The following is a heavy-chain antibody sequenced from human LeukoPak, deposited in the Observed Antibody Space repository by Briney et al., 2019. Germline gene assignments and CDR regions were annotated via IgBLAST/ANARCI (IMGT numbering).Heavy chain of an antibody. J-gene: IGHJ3*02. V-gene: IGHV5-51*01. D-gene: IGHD1-1*01. CDR1: GYSFTSYW. CDR3: ARHERALEPNDAFDI. CDR2: IYSGDSDT. Sequence: GESLKISCKGSGYSFTSYWIGWVRQMPGKGLEWMGIIYSGDSDTRYSPSFQGQVTISADKSISTAYLQWSSLTASDTAMYYCARHERALEPNDAFDIWGQGTMVTVSS.